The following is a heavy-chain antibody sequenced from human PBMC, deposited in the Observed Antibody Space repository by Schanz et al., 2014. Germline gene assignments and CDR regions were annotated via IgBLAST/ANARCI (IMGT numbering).Heavy chain of an antibody. D-gene: IGHD3-3*01. Sequence: EVQLVESGGGLVKPGGSLKLSCAASGFTFSGYAMSWVRQAPGKGLEWVSSIVGGGGRTYYADSVKGRFTISRDNGETSVYLQINSLRVEDTAVYYCARFLARYQYYGVDVWGQGTTVIVSS. CDR3: ARFLARYQYYGVDV. J-gene: IGHJ6*02. CDR1: GFTFSGYA. V-gene: IGHV3-23*04. CDR2: IVGGGGRT.